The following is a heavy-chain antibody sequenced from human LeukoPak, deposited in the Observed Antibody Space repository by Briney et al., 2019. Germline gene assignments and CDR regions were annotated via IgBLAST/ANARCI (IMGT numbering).Heavy chain of an antibody. CDR2: INTGGNTR. J-gene: IGHJ4*02. D-gene: IGHD3-22*01. V-gene: IGHV3-74*01. Sequence: GGSLRLSCAPSGFTFSTSWMHWVRQAPGQGLVWVSRINTGGNTRDYADSVKGRFTISRDNAKNTLYLQMNSLRAHHTAVYYCVRDMGYYDKVWGQGTLVTVSS. CDR3: VRDMGYYDKV. CDR1: GFTFSTSW.